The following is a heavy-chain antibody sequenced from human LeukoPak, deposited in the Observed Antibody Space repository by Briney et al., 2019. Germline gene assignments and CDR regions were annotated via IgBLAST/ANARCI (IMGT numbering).Heavy chain of an antibody. V-gene: IGHV1-2*02. CDR2: INPNSGGT. CDR1: GYTFTGYC. J-gene: IGHJ3*02. D-gene: IGHD2-2*01. Sequence: GASVEVSCKASGYTFTGYCMHRVRQAPGQRLEWMGWINPNSGGTNYAQKFQGRVTMTRDTSISTAYMELSRLRSDDTAVYYCASSVSYCSRTSCRPGDAFDIWGQGTMVTVSS. CDR3: ASSVSYCSRTSCRPGDAFDI.